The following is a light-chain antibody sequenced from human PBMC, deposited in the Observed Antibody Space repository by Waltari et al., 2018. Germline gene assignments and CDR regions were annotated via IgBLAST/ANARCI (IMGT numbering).Light chain of an antibody. CDR1: QSVSSDY. CDR2: AAS. CDR3: QQYGSSTPGYT. Sequence: EIVLTQSPGTLSLSPGERATLSCRATQSVSSDYLAWYQQKRGQAPRLLIYAASTRATGIPDRFSGSGSGTDFTLTISRLEPKDFAVYHCQQYGSSTPGYTFGQGTKLEIK. J-gene: IGKJ2*01. V-gene: IGKV3-20*01.